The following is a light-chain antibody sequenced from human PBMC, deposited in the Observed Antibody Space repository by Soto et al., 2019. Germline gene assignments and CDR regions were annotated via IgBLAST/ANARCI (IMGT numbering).Light chain of an antibody. J-gene: IGLJ1*01. Sequence: QSVLTQPASVSGSPGQSITISCTGTSSDVGGYKYVSWYQQHPGKAPKLMIYEVSHRPSGVSDRFSGSKSGNTASLTIPGLQAEDEADYYCSSYTSSSTPYVFGTGTKVTVL. V-gene: IGLV2-14*01. CDR2: EVS. CDR1: SSDVGGYKY. CDR3: SSYTSSSTPYV.